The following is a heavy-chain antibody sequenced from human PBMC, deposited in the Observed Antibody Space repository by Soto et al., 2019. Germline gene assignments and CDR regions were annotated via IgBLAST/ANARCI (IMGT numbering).Heavy chain of an antibody. CDR3: ARHDAGGGSGYYLMRSKPGLGYYYYGMDV. D-gene: IGHD3-22*01. V-gene: IGHV5-51*01. J-gene: IGHJ6*02. CDR2: IYPGDSDT. Sequence: GESLKISCKGSGYSFTSYWIGWVRQMPGKGLEWMGIIYPGDSDTRYSPSFQGQVTISADKSISTAYLQWSSLKASDTAMYYCARHDAGGGSGYYLMRSKPGLGYYYYGMDVWGQGTTVTVSS. CDR1: GYSFTSYW.